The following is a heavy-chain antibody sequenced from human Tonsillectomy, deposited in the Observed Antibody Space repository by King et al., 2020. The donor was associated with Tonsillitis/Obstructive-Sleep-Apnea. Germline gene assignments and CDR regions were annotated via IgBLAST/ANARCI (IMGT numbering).Heavy chain of an antibody. V-gene: IGHV1-2*02. J-gene: IGHJ2*01. CDR3: AKTPVAGTLGKLHWYFDL. CDR1: GYTFTGYY. CDR2: INPNSGGT. D-gene: IGHD6-19*01. Sequence: VQLVESGAEVKKPGASVKVSCKASGYTFTGYYMHWVRQAPGQGLEWMGWINPNSGGTNYAQKFQVRVTMTRDTSISTAYMELSRMRADDTAVYYCAKTPVAGTLGKLHWYFDLWGRGTLVTVSS.